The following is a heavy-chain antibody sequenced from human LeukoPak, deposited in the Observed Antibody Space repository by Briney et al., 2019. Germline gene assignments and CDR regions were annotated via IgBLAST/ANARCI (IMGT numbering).Heavy chain of an antibody. CDR1: GFTLDDYG. D-gene: IGHD6-13*01. CDR3: ARDAADYYYYYMDV. Sequence: GGSLRLSCAASGFTLDDYGMSWVRQAPGKGLEWVSGINWNGGSTGYADSVKGRFTISRDNAKNSLYLQMNSLRAEDTALYYCARDAADYYYYYMDVWGKGTTVTVSS. V-gene: IGHV3-20*04. J-gene: IGHJ6*03. CDR2: INWNGGST.